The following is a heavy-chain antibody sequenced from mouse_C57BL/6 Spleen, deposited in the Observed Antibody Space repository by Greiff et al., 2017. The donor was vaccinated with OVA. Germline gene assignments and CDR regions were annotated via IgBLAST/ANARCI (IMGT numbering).Heavy chain of an antibody. Sequence: QVQLQQPGAELVMPGASVKLSCKASGYTFTSYWMHWVKQRPGQGLAWIGEIDPSDSYTNYNQKFKGKSTLTVDKSSSTAYMQLSSLTSEDSAVYYCARPHFYYGSSYSYFDYWGQGTTLTVSS. CDR2: IDPSDSYT. D-gene: IGHD1-1*01. CDR1: GYTFTSYW. CDR3: ARPHFYYGSSYSYFDY. J-gene: IGHJ2*01. V-gene: IGHV1-69*01.